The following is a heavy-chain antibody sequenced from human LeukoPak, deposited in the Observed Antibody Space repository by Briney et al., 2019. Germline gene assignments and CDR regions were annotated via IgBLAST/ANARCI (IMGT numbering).Heavy chain of an antibody. CDR1: GFTFSRYA. CDR2: ISGGDSDT. D-gene: IGHD6-13*01. V-gene: IGHV3-23*01. CDR3: AKAARIAAAAPLDY. J-gene: IGHJ4*02. Sequence: GGSLRLSCAGFGFTFSRYAMSWVRQAPGKGLEWVSAISGGDSDTYYADSVKGRFTISGDNSKSTLYLQMNSLRAEDTAVYYCAKAARIAAAAPLDYWGQGTLVTVSS.